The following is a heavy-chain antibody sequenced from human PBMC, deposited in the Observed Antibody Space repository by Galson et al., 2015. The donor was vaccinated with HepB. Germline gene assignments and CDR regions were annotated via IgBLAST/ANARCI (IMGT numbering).Heavy chain of an antibody. CDR2: ISSGSTSI. V-gene: IGHV3-48*02. Sequence: SLRLSCAASTFIFSTYSMDWVRQAPGKGLEWVSYISSGSTSIYYADSVKGRFTISRDNAKNSLYLQMNSLRDEDTAVYYCAGHYYYTMDVWGQGTTVTVSS. CDR1: TFIFSTYS. CDR3: AGHYYYTMDV. J-gene: IGHJ6*02.